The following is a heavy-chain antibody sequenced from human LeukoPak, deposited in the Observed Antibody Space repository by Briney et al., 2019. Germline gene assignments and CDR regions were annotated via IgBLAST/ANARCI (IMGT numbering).Heavy chain of an antibody. CDR1: GGTFSSYA. Sequence: SVKVSCKASGGTFSSYAISWVRQAPGQGLEWMGRIIPIFGTANYAQKFQGRVTITTDESTSTAYMELSSLRSEDTAVYYCASPTKLGYCSGGSSYSGYWGQGTLVTVSS. V-gene: IGHV1-69*05. CDR3: ASPTKLGYCSGGSSYSGY. J-gene: IGHJ4*02. D-gene: IGHD2-15*01. CDR2: IIPIFGTA.